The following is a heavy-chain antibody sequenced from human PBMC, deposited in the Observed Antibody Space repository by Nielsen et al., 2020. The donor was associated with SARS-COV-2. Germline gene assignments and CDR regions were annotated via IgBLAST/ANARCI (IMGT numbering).Heavy chain of an antibody. D-gene: IGHD3-10*01. CDR3: ARARAYGSGSLEYSP. V-gene: IGHV4-30-4*01. CDR1: GGSISIGDYY. J-gene: IGHJ5*02. Sequence: SETLSLTCTVSGGSISIGDYYWSWLRQPPGKGLEWIGYIYYSGSTYYNPSLKSRVTISVDTSKNQFSLKLSSVTAADTAVYYCARARAYGSGSLEYSPWGQGTLVTVSS. CDR2: IYYSGST.